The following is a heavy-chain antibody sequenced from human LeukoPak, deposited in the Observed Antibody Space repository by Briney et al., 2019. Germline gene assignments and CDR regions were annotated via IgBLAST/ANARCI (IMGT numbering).Heavy chain of an antibody. V-gene: IGHV1-69*13. CDR2: IIPIFGTA. D-gene: IGHD3-9*01. Sequence: GASVKVSCKASGGTFSSYAISWVRQAPGQGLEWVGGIIPIFGTANYAQKFQGRVKITADESTSTAYMELSSLRSEDRAVYYCARTYDILTGYTPDTYYYYYYMDVWGKGTTVTVSS. J-gene: IGHJ6*03. CDR3: ARTYDILTGYTPDTYYYYYYMDV. CDR1: GGTFSSYA.